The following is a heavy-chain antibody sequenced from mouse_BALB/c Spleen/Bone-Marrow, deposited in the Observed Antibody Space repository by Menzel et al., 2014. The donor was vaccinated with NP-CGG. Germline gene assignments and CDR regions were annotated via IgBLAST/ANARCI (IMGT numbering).Heavy chain of an antibody. D-gene: IGHD1-1*01. Sequence: VQLKQSGPELVKPGASVKMSCKASGYTFTTYVMHWVKQKPGQGLEWIGYINPYNDDSKYNEKFKGRATLTSDKSFSTAYMELSSLTSEDSAVYYCARDYYGSTSFAYWGQGTLVTVSA. J-gene: IGHJ3*01. CDR2: INPYNDDS. CDR1: GYTFTTYV. CDR3: ARDYYGSTSFAY. V-gene: IGHV1-14*01.